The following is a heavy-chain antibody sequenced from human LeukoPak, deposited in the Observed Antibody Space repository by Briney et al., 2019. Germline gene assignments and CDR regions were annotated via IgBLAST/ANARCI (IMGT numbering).Heavy chain of an antibody. Sequence: GGSLRLSCTASGFTFGDYSLSWVRQAPEKGLEWVGFIRRKGYGGTTEYAPSVKGRFIISRDDSKSTAYLQMDSLKTEDTAVYYCTRDHDFWSGPFDVWGKGTTVTVSS. CDR3: TRDHDFWSGPFDV. V-gene: IGHV3-49*04. D-gene: IGHD3-3*01. CDR1: GFTFGDYS. J-gene: IGHJ6*04. CDR2: IRRKGYGGTT.